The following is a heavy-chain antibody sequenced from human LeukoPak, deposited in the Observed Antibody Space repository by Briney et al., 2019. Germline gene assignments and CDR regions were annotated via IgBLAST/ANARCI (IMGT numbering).Heavy chain of an antibody. V-gene: IGHV3-48*03. CDR3: AREYCSGGSCYWDY. CDR2: ISSSGSTI. Sequence: GGSLRLSCAASGFTFSSYEMTWVRQAPGKGLEWVSYISSSGSTIYYADSVKGRFTISRDNAKNSLYLQMNSLRAEDTAVYYCAREYCSGGSCYWDYWGQGTLVTVSS. D-gene: IGHD2-15*01. J-gene: IGHJ4*02. CDR1: GFTFSSYE.